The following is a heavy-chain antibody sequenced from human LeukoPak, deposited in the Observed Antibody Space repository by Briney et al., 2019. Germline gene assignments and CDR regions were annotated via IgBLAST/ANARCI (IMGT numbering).Heavy chain of an antibody. V-gene: IGHV4-30-4*08. CDR3: ARGLDTYYDFWSGYENWFDP. Sequence: PSQTLSLTCTVSGGSISSGDYYWSWIRQPPGKGLEWIGYIYYSGSTYYNPSLKSRVTISVDTSKNQFSLKLSSVTAADTAVYYCARGLDTYYDFWSGYENWFDPWGQGTLVTVSS. CDR2: IYYSGST. J-gene: IGHJ5*02. CDR1: GGSISSGDYY. D-gene: IGHD3-3*01.